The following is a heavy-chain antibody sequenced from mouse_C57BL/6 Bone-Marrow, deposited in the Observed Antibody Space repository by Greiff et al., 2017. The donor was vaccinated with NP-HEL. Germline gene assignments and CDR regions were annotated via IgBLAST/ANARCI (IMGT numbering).Heavy chain of an antibody. CDR2: IYPGDGDT. Sequence: VQLQQSGPELVKPGASVKISCKASGYAFSSSWMNWVKQRPGKGLEWIGRIYPGDGDTNYNGKFKGKATLTADKSSSTAYMQLSSLTSEDSAVYFCARHYGSSRYYFDYWGQGTTLTVSS. J-gene: IGHJ2*01. D-gene: IGHD1-1*01. CDR1: GYAFSSSW. CDR3: ARHYGSSRYYFDY. V-gene: IGHV1-82*01.